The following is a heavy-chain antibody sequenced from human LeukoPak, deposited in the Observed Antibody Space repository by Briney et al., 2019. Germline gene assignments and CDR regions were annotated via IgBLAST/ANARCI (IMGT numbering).Heavy chain of an antibody. J-gene: IGHJ4*02. Sequence: ASVKVSCKVSGYTLTELSMHWVRQAPGKGLEWMGGFDPEDGETIYAQKFQGRVTMTEDTSTSTAYMELRSLRSDDTAVYYCARDLSYSGSYYEDYWGQGTLVTVSS. CDR1: GYTLTELS. D-gene: IGHD1-26*01. CDR3: ARDLSYSGSYYEDY. V-gene: IGHV1-24*01. CDR2: FDPEDGET.